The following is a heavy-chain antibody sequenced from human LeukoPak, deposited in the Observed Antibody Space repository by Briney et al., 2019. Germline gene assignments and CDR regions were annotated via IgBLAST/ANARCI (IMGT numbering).Heavy chain of an antibody. D-gene: IGHD3-10*01. V-gene: IGHV4-34*06. CDR3: GSHNYNPPLNSRVTISVDTSNNQFSLKLSSVTAADTAVYYCASPCSGGSCYRNPKDY. CDR1: GGSFRGSY. CDR2: INHSGST. J-gene: IGHJ4*02. Sequence: KPSETLSLTCAVHGGSFRGSYWSWIRKPPGKGLEWIGEINHSGSTNYNPSLKSRVTISLETTKNTFSLNRGSVSAAHTPVYYSGSHNYNPPLNSRVTISVDTSNNQFSLKLSSVTAADTAVYYCASPCSGGSCYRNPKDYWGQGTLVTVSS.